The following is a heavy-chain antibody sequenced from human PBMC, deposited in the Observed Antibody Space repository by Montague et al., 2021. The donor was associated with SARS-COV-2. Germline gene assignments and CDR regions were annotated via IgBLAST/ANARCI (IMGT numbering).Heavy chain of an antibody. CDR2: VYSGGTT. CDR3: VRDGGLRFSGGAMDV. V-gene: IGHV4-31*03. Sequence: TLSLTCNVSGGSMISGGYYWSWIRQPPGKGLEWIGYVYSGGTTYYNPSLKSRVIISEDMSKNQFSLRLTSVTAADTAVYYCVRDGGLRFSGGAMDVWGQGTTVTVSS. CDR1: GGSMISGGYY. D-gene: IGHD3-3*01. J-gene: IGHJ6*02.